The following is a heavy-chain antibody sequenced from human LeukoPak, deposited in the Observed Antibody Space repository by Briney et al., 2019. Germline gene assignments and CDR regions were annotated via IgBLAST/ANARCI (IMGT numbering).Heavy chain of an antibody. CDR1: GGSISSSSYY. CDR2: IYYSGST. J-gene: IGHJ3*02. D-gene: IGHD3-9*01. V-gene: IGHV4-39*01. CDR3: ARHDWVITNAFDI. Sequence: SETLSLTCTVSGGSISSSSYYWGWIRQPPGKGLEWIRSIYYSGSTYYNPSLKSRVIISVDTSKNQFSLKLSSVTATDTAVYYCARHDWVITNAFDIWGQGAMVTVSS.